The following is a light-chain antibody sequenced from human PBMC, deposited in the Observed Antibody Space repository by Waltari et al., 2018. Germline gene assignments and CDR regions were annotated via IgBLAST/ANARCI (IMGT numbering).Light chain of an antibody. CDR3: RAYISSRTREL. V-gene: IGLV2-14*03. J-gene: IGLJ2*01. CDR1: SSDVGTYDY. CDR2: DFS. Sequence: QSALTQPASLSGSSGHSITISSTGTSSDVGTYDYVSWYQHHPGQAPKPMLFDFSNRPSGVPDRFSGSKSGTSASLAISGLQSEDEAAYYCRAYISSRTRELFGGGTSLTVL.